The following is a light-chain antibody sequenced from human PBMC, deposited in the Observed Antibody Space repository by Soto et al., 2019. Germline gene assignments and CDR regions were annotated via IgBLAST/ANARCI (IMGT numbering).Light chain of an antibody. J-gene: IGKJ4*01. CDR1: QGIASS. CDR2: AAS. V-gene: IGKV1-9*01. Sequence: DIHLTQSPSFLSASVGDRVTITCRASQGIASSLAWYQQKAGKAPKLLIYAASTLESGVPSRFSGSGPGTEFTLTISSLQPEDFAIYYCQQFKSYPLTFGGGTKVDIK. CDR3: QQFKSYPLT.